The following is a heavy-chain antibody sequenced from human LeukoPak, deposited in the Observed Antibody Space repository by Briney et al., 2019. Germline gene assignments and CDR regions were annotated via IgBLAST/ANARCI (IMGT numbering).Heavy chain of an antibody. CDR1: GGSISSSSYY. V-gene: IGHV4-39*01. J-gene: IGHJ4*02. CDR2: IYYSGST. Sequence: PSETLSLTCTVSGGSISSSSYYWGWIRQPPGKGLEWIGSIYYSGSTYYNPSLKSRVTISVDTSKNQSSLKLSSVTAADTAVYYCARLAVYRPYYFDYWGQGTLVTVSS. CDR3: ARLAVYRPYYFDY. D-gene: IGHD6-6*01.